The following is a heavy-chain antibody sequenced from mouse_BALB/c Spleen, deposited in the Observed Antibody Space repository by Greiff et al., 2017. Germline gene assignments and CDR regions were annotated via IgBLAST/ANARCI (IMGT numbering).Heavy chain of an antibody. V-gene: IGHV1-18*01. Sequence: EVQLQESGPELVKPGASVKIPCKASGYTFTDYNMDWVKQSHGKSLEWIGDINPNNGGTIYNQKFKGKATLTVDKSSSTAYMELRSLTSEDTAVYYCARGVYYGSSWGFAYWGQGTLVTVSA. CDR3: ARGVYYGSSWGFAY. D-gene: IGHD1-1*01. CDR2: INPNNGGT. CDR1: GYTFTDYN. J-gene: IGHJ3*01.